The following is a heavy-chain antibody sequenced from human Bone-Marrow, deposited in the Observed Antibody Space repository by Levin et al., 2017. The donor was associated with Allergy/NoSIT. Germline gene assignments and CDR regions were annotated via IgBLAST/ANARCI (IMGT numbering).Heavy chain of an antibody. CDR2: IIPMFGTA. CDR3: AREVTMIGQSSAIDS. D-gene: IGHD3-22*01. V-gene: IGHV1-69*13. Sequence: PRASVKVSCKASGGTFGRYAIFWVRQAPGQGLEWMGAIIPMFGTADYAQNFQGRVTITADDSTSTAYMDLSSLTADDTAMYYCAREVTMIGQSSAIDSWGQGTLVTVSS. CDR1: GGTFGRYA. J-gene: IGHJ4*02.